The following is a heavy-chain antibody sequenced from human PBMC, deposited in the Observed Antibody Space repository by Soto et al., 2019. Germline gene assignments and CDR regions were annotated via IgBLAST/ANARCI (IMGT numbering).Heavy chain of an antibody. CDR1: GFTFSSDG. CDR3: ARSYRSSWHIINY. D-gene: IGHD6-6*01. J-gene: IGHJ4*02. V-gene: IGHV3-33*01. Sequence: QVQLVESGGGVVQPGRSLKLSCEASGFTFSSDGMHWVRQAPGKGLEWVALIWYDGSIAYYADSVKGRFTISRDNXRNTVSLQVNSLRGEDTAVYYCARSYRSSWHIINYWGQGTLVTVSS. CDR2: IWYDGSIA.